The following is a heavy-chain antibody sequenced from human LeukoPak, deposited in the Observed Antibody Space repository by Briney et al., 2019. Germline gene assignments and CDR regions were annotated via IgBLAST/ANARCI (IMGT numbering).Heavy chain of an antibody. D-gene: IGHD2-2*02. CDR2: VSSSGTYI. Sequence: PGGSLRLSCAASGFTFSSYSMNWVRQAPGKGLEWVSSVSSSGTYIYYADSVKGRFTISRDNAKNSLYLQMDSLRAEDTAVYYCARDVSSSNSCYTYWGQGTLVTVSS. CDR3: ARDVSSSNSCYTY. V-gene: IGHV3-21*01. J-gene: IGHJ4*02. CDR1: GFTFSSYS.